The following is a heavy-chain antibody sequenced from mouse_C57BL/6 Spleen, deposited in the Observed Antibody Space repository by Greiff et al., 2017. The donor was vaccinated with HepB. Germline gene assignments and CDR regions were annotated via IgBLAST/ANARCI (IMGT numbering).Heavy chain of an antibody. CDR3: ARELLRSFDY. Sequence: EVQLQQSGPELVKPGASVKISCKASGYTFTDYYMNWVKQSHGKSLEWIGDINPNNGGTSYNQKFKGKATLTVDKASSTAYMELRSLTSEDSAVYYCARELLRSFDYWGQGTTLTVSS. CDR2: INPNNGGT. V-gene: IGHV1-26*01. CDR1: GYTFTDYY. D-gene: IGHD1-1*01. J-gene: IGHJ2*01.